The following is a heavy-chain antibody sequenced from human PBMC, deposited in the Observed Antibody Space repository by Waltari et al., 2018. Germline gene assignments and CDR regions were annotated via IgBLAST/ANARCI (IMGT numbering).Heavy chain of an antibody. D-gene: IGHD3-16*02. CDR1: GGTFSSYA. Sequence: QVQLVQSGAEVKKPGSSVKVSCKASGGTFSSYAISWVRQAPGQGLEWMGGIIPIFGTANYGQKFQGRVTITTDESTSTAYMELSSLRSEDTAVYYCAPYYDYIWGSYPPGGWGQGTLVTVSS. CDR3: APYYDYIWGSYPPGG. V-gene: IGHV1-69*05. J-gene: IGHJ4*02. CDR2: IIPIFGTA.